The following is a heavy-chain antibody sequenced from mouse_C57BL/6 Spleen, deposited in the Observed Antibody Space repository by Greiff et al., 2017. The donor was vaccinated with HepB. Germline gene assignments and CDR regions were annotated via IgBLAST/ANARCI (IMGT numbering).Heavy chain of an antibody. CDR3: ARSEDYFDY. V-gene: IGHV1-82*01. J-gene: IGHJ2*01. CDR2: IYPGDGDT. CDR1: GYAFSSSW. Sequence: VQGVESGPELVKPGASVKISCKASGYAFSSSWMNWVKQRPGKGLEWIGRIYPGDGDTNYNGKFKGKATLTADKSSSTAYMQLSSLTSEDSAVYFCARSEDYFDYWGQGTTLTVSS.